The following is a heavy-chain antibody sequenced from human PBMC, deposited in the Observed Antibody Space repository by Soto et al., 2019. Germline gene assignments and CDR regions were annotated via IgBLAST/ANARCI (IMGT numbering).Heavy chain of an antibody. J-gene: IGHJ4*02. D-gene: IGHD3-10*01. CDR2: IIPMLGMS. Sequence: QVQLVQSGAEVKTPGSSVKVSCTASGDTFNFYTLSWVRQAPGQGLEWMGRIIPMLGMSNYAQKFQGRVTMIADNSTRTVYMVLSGLRSDDTALYYCATNYGSGSTHLVNLGQGTLVTVSS. V-gene: IGHV1-69*02. CDR3: ATNYGSGSTHLVN. CDR1: GDTFNFYT.